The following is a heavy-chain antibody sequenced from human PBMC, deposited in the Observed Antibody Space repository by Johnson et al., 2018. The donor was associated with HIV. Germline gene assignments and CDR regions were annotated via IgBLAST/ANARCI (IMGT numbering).Heavy chain of an antibody. Sequence: VQLMESGGGLVQPGGSLRLSCAASGFTFSTYWMHWVRQTPGKGLVWVSRISSDGSSTTYAVSVRGRFTISRDNAKNTLYLEMKSLRAEDTAVYYCAREGPSERAGFDIWGQGTMVTVSS. CDR3: AREGPSERAGFDI. CDR2: ISSDGSST. J-gene: IGHJ3*02. CDR1: GFTFSTYW. V-gene: IGHV3-74*01.